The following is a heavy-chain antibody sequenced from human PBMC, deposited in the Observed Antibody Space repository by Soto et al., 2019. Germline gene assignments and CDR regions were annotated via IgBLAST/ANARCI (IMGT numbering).Heavy chain of an antibody. CDR2: VYWDDDK. Sequence: QITLKESGPPLVKPTQTLTLTCTFSGFSLSTDDVGVGWIRQFPGKALDWLAVVYWDDDKRYSPSLKSRLTITKDTSKNQVFLTTSNMDPVDTATYYCAHTRYSISSFDYWGQGTLVTVSS. V-gene: IGHV2-5*02. D-gene: IGHD6-6*01. J-gene: IGHJ4*02. CDR1: GFSLSTDDVG. CDR3: AHTRYSISSFDY.